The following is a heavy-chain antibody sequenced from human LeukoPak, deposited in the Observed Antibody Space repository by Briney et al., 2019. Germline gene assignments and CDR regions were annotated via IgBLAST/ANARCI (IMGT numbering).Heavy chain of an antibody. V-gene: IGHV3-21*01. CDR2: ISSSSSYI. CDR1: GFTFSSYS. J-gene: IGHJ5*02. Sequence: GGSLRLSCAASGFTFSSYSMNWVRQAPGKGLEWVSSISSSSSYIYYADSVKGRFTISRDNAKNSLYLQMNSLRAEDTAVYYCARATIEATIPEGDNWFDPWGQGTLVTVSS. CDR3: ARATIEATIPEGDNWFDP. D-gene: IGHD5-12*01.